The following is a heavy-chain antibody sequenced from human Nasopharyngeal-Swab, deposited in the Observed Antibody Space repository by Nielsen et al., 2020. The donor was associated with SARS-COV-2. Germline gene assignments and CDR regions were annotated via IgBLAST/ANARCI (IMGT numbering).Heavy chain of an antibody. CDR2: IKQDGSEK. CDR3: ARVGGRTSPMGS. J-gene: IGHJ4*02. V-gene: IGHV3-7*01. Sequence: GESLKISCVASEFTFRDYWMSWVPQAPAKGLEWVASIKQDGSEKNYVDSVKGRFTISRDNAKNSLFLQMDSLRTEDTAFYYCARVGGRTSPMGSWGQGTLVTVSS. D-gene: IGHD3-10*01. CDR1: EFTFRDYW.